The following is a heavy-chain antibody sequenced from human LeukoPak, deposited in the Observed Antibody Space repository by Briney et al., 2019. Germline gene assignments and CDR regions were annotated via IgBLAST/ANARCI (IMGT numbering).Heavy chain of an antibody. J-gene: IGHJ4*02. CDR1: GFSLSGYW. V-gene: IGHV3-7*03. CDR2: IKEDGSRR. Sequence: GGSLRLSCTASGFSLSGYWMSWVRQAPGKGPEWLANIKEDGSRRYYSESVRGRFTISRDNSENSLYLQMNSLRAEDTAVYYCATHWRGRWGQGTLVTVSS. D-gene: IGHD1-1*01. CDR3: ATHWRGR.